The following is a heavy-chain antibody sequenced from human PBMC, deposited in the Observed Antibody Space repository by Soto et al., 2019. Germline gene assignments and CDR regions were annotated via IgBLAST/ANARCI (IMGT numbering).Heavy chain of an antibody. CDR2: ISGSGGST. CDR3: AKMLLSRITMVRAYGMDV. CDR1: GFTFSSYA. J-gene: IGHJ6*02. Sequence: GESLKISCAASGFTFSSYAMSWVRQAPGKGLEWVSAISGSGGSTYYADSVKGRFTISRDNSKNTLYLQMNSLRAEDTAVYYCAKMLLSRITMVRAYGMDVWGQVTTVTVSS. V-gene: IGHV3-23*01. D-gene: IGHD3-10*01.